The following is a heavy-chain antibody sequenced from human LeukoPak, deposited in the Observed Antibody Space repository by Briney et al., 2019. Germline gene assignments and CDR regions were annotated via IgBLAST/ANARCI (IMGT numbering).Heavy chain of an antibody. CDR2: IYYSGST. CDR1: GGSISSYY. CDR3: ARGRYGWLPFDY. V-gene: IGHV4-59*01. D-gene: IGHD6-19*01. J-gene: IGHJ4*02. Sequence: SETLSLTCTVSGGSISSYYWSWIRQPPGKGLEWVGYIYYSGSTNYNPSLKSRVTISVDTSKNQFTLKLSSVTAADTAVYYCARGRYGWLPFDYWGQGTLVTVSS.